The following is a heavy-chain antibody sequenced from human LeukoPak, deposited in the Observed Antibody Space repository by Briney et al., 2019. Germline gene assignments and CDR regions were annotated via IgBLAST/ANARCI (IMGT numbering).Heavy chain of an antibody. CDR2: IYYSGST. J-gene: IGHJ4*02. CDR1: GGSISSYY. CDR3: ARSKGFYPDY. Sequence: SETLSLTCTVSGGSISSYYWSWIRQPPGKGLEWIGYIYYSGSTNYNPSLKSRVTISVDTSKNQFSLKLSSVTAADTAVYYCARSKGFYPDYWGQGTLVTVSS. V-gene: IGHV4-59*08. D-gene: IGHD2/OR15-2a*01.